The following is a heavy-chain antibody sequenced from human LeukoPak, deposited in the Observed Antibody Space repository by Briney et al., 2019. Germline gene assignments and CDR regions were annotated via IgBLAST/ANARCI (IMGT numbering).Heavy chain of an antibody. CDR1: GFSLSTSGVG. D-gene: IGHD3-10*01. J-gene: IGHJ4*02. CDR2: IYWDDDK. CDR3: AHSDLGDPRRRAKFDY. Sequence: SGPTLVNPTQTLTLTCTFSGFSLSTSGVGVGWIRQPPGKALGWLALIYWDDDKRYSPPLKSRLTITKDTSKNQVVLTMTNMDPVDTATYYCAHSDLGDPRRRAKFDYWGKGTLVTVSS. V-gene: IGHV2-5*02.